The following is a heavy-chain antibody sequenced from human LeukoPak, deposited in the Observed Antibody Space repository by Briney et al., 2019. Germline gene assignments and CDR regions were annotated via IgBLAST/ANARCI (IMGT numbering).Heavy chain of an antibody. CDR3: ARHYYDSSGYYDSRWYYFDY. CDR2: IYYSGST. CDR1: GGSISSDY. D-gene: IGHD3-22*01. J-gene: IGHJ4*02. V-gene: IGHV4-59*08. Sequence: PSETLSLTCTVSGGSISSDYGSWIRQPPGKGLEWSGYIYYSGSTNYNPSLKSRVTISVDTSKNQFYLKLSSVTAADTAVYYCARHYYDSSGYYDSRWYYFDYWGQGTLVTVSS.